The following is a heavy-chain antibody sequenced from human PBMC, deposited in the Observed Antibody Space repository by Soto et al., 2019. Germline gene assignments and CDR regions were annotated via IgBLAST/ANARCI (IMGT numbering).Heavy chain of an antibody. CDR2: ISYDGSNK. D-gene: IGHD2-2*01. V-gene: IGHV3-30-3*01. CDR1: GFTFSSYA. Sequence: QVQLVESGGGVVQPGRSLRLSCAASGFTFSSYAMHWVRQAPGNGLEWVAVISYDGSNKYYADSVKGRFTISRDNSKNTLYLQMNSLRAEDTAVYYCARDSIGYCISTSCLPYSYGMDVWGQGTTVTVSS. J-gene: IGHJ6*02. CDR3: ARDSIGYCISTSCLPYSYGMDV.